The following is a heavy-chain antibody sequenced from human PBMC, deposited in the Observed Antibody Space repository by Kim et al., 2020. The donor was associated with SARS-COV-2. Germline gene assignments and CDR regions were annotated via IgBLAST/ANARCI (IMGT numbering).Heavy chain of an antibody. J-gene: IGHJ4*02. CDR3: ARRDYSDSGRPY. D-gene: IGHD3-10*01. V-gene: IGHV4-39*01. Sequence: TPALKSRVSISVDTSKNQFSLKLRSVTAADTAVYYCARRDYSDSGRPYWGQGTLVTVSS.